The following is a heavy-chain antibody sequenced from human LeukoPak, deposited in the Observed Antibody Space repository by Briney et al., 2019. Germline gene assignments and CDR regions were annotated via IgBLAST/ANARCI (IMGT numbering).Heavy chain of an antibody. V-gene: IGHV1-69*13. Sequence: SVKVSCKASGGTFSSYAISWVRQAPGQGLEWVGGIIPIFCTADYAQNFQGRVTITADESTRTAYMELSRLRSADTAVYYCARSLRASRFGELRQNWFDPWGQGTLVTVSS. CDR2: IIPIFCTA. D-gene: IGHD3-10*01. CDR1: GGTFSSYA. CDR3: ARSLRASRFGELRQNWFDP. J-gene: IGHJ5*02.